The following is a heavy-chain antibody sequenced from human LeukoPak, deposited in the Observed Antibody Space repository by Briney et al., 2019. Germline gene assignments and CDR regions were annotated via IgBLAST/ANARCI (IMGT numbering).Heavy chain of an antibody. D-gene: IGHD5-18*01. CDR3: AKRLLYSYGPGFDY. V-gene: IGHV3-23*01. CDR2: ISLGTSDT. J-gene: IGHJ4*02. Sequence: GGSLRLSCAASGFTFSTYWMHWVRQAPGKGLEWVSGISLGTSDTYYADSVKGRFTISRDNSRTTLYLQMNSLRAEDTAIYYCAKRLLYSYGPGFDYWGQGTLVTVSS. CDR1: GFTFSTYW.